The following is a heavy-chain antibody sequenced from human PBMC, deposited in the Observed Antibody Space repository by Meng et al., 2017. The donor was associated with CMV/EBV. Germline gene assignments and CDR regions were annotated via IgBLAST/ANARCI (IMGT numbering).Heavy chain of an antibody. CDR2: ISSSSSYI. D-gene: IGHD3-22*01. CDR1: GFTFSSSS. Sequence: GESLKISCAASGFTFSSSSMNWVRQAPGKGLEWVSSISSSSSYIYYADSVKGRFTISRDNDKNSLYLQMNSLRAEDTAVYYCARGQGRIVVNWFDPWGQGTLVTVSS. CDR3: ARGQGRIVVNWFDP. J-gene: IGHJ5*02. V-gene: IGHV3-21*01.